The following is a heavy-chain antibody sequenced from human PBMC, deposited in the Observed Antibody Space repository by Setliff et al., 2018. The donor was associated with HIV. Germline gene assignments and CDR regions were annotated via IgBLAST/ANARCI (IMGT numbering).Heavy chain of an antibody. CDR1: GYTFTSYG. CDR2: ISAYNGNT. J-gene: IGHJ4*02. V-gene: IGHV1-18*01. CDR3: ARRARESTALHSDWNDVLFFDY. Sequence: ASVKVSCKASGYTFTSYGISWVRQAPGQGLEWMGRISAYNGNTNYAQKLQGRVTMTTDTSTSTAYMELRSLRSDYTAVYYCARRARESTALHSDWNDVLFFDYWGQGTLVTVSS. D-gene: IGHD1-1*01.